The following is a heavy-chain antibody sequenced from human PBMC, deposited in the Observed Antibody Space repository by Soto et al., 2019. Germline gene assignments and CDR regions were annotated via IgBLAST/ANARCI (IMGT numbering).Heavy chain of an antibody. D-gene: IGHD1-26*01. CDR2: TRHDGSNT. J-gene: IGHJ4*02. CDR1: GFSFSNYA. Sequence: GGSLRLSCAVSGFSFSNYAMSWVRQAPGKGLEWVAITRHDGSNTYYADSVRGRFTISRDNSKKTLYLQMDSLRAEDTAVYYCARDGVGATTFFGYFDYWGQGTLVTVSS. V-gene: IGHV3-33*08. CDR3: ARDGVGATTFFGYFDY.